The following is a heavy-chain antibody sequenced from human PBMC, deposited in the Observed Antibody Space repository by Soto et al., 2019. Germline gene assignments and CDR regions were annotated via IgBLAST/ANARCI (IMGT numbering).Heavy chain of an antibody. CDR1: GYTFTSYY. J-gene: IGHJ4*02. D-gene: IGHD3-10*01. Sequence: QVQLVQSGAEVKKPGASVKVSCKASGYTFTSYYMHWVRQAPGQGLEWMGIINPSGGSTSYAQKFQGRVTMTRETSTTTVYMELSSRRSGDTAVYYWARGGGAGELPGYWGQGTLVTVSS. CDR3: ARGGGAGELPGY. CDR2: INPSGGST. V-gene: IGHV1-46*01.